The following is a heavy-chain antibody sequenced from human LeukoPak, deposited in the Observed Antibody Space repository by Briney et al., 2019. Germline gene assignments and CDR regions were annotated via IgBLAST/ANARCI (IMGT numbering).Heavy chain of an antibody. D-gene: IGHD3-22*01. CDR1: GFTFSSYA. CDR3: ARDQSYYYDSSGYYYDY. J-gene: IGHJ4*02. CDR2: ISYDGSNK. V-gene: IGHV3-30-3*01. Sequence: GRSLRLSCPASGFTFSSYAMHWVRQAPGKGLEWVAVISYDGSNKYYADSVKGRFTISRDNSKNTLYLQMNSLRAEDTAVYYCARDQSYYYDSSGYYYDYWGQGTLVTVSS.